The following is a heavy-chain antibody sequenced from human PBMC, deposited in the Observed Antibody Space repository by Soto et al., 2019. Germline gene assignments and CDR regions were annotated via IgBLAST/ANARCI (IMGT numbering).Heavy chain of an antibody. CDR2: IHYSGST. CDR3: ARHETLNGDYED. D-gene: IGHD4-17*01. J-gene: IGHJ4*02. CDR1: GDSISSYY. V-gene: IGHV4-59*08. Sequence: SETLSLTCTVSGDSISSYYWSWIRQPPGKGLEWIGYIHYSGSTNYNPSLKSRVTISVDTSKNQFSLRLSSVTAADTAVYYGARHETLNGDYEDWGKGTLVTVDS.